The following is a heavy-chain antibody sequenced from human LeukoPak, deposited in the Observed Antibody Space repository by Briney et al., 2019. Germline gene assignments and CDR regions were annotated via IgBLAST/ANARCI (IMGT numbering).Heavy chain of an antibody. V-gene: IGHV3-21*06. J-gene: IGHJ4*02. D-gene: IGHD2-15*01. Sequence: GGSLRLSCAASGFTFSSYSMNWVRQAPGKGLEWVSSISSSSSYIYYADSVKGRFTFSRDNAMNSLYLQMNSLRAEDTAMYYCARGPISVVAALGIFDYWGQGTLVTVSS. CDR3: ARGPISVVAALGIFDY. CDR2: ISSSSSYI. CDR1: GFTFSSYS.